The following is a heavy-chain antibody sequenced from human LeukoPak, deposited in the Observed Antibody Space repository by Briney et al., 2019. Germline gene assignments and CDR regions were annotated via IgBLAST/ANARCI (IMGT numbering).Heavy chain of an antibody. J-gene: IGHJ4*02. CDR2: INWNGGST. Sequence: GGSLRLSCAASGFTFDDYGMSWVRQAPGKGLEWVSGINWNGGSTGYADSVKGRFTISRDNAKNSLYLQMNSLRAEDTAVYYCARVHGAYPFDYWGQGTLVTVSS. CDR3: ARVHGAYPFDY. CDR1: GFTFDDYG. V-gene: IGHV3-20*04. D-gene: IGHD4/OR15-4a*01.